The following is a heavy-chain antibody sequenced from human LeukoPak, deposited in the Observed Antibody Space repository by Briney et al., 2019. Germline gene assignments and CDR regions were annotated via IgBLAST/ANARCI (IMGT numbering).Heavy chain of an antibody. CDR2: IRYDGSNK. Sequence: GGSLRLSCAASGFTFSSYGMHWVRQAPGKGLEWVAFIRYDGSNKYYADSVKGRFTISRDNSKNTLYLQMNSLRAEDTAVYYCASVAAAGEDWFDPWGQGTLVTVSS. V-gene: IGHV3-30*02. D-gene: IGHD2-2*01. CDR3: ASVAAAGEDWFDP. J-gene: IGHJ5*02. CDR1: GFTFSSYG.